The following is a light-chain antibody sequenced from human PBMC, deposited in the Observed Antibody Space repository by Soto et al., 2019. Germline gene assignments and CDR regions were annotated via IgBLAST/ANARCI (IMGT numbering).Light chain of an antibody. CDR1: SSDVGAYDY. CDR3: ASFTTRTTLV. Sequence: QSALTQPDSVSGSPGQSITISCTGTSSDVGAYDYVSWYQQHPGKAPKLMIRNVSNRPSGVSNRFSGSKSGNTASLTISGLQAEDEADYYCASFTTRTTLVFGGGTQLTVL. J-gene: IGLJ2*01. V-gene: IGLV2-14*03. CDR2: NVS.